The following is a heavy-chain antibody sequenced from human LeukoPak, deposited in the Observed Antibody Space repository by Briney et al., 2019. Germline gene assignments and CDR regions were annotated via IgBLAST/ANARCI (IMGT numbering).Heavy chain of an antibody. J-gene: IGHJ3*01. Sequence: GASVKVSCKASGCTFTGYYMHWVRQAPGQGLEWMGWINPNSGGTNYAQKFQGRVTMTRDTSISTAYMELSRLRSDDTAVYYCARDQRFLEWLLPADWGQGTMVTVSS. CDR3: ARDQRFLEWLLPAD. CDR2: INPNSGGT. V-gene: IGHV1-2*02. CDR1: GCTFTGYY. D-gene: IGHD3-3*01.